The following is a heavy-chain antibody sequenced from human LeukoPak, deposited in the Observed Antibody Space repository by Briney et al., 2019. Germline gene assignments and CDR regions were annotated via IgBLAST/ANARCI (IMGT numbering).Heavy chain of an antibody. J-gene: IGHJ4*02. Sequence: GGSLRLSCAVSGFTFSSYAMNWVRQAPGKGLEWVSSISSSSSYIYYADSVEGRFTISRDNAKNSLYLQMNSLRAEDTAVYYCARDLRLLWFGEHFDYWGQGTLVTVSS. D-gene: IGHD3-10*01. V-gene: IGHV3-21*01. CDR3: ARDLRLLWFGEHFDY. CDR2: ISSSSSYI. CDR1: GFTFSSYA.